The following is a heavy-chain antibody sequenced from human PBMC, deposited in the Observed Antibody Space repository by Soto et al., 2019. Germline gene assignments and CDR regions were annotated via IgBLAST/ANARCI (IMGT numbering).Heavy chain of an antibody. CDR3: ARGACSGRRCYPYNCFDP. D-gene: IGHD2-15*01. CDR2: ISSSSSYI. J-gene: IGHJ5*02. V-gene: IGHV3-21*01. CDR1: GFTFSSYS. Sequence: GGSLRLSCAASGFTFSSYSMNWVRQAPGKGLEWVSSISSSSSYIYYADSVKGRFTISRDNAKNSLYLQMNSLRAEDTAVYYCARGACSGRRCYPYNCFDPWGQGTLVTVSS.